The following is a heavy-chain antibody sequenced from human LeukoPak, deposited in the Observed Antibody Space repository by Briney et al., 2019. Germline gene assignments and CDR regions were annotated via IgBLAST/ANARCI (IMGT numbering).Heavy chain of an antibody. V-gene: IGHV4-34*01. J-gene: IGHJ4*02. CDR3: ARVELYYDFWSGYSGHLNSPYFDY. Sequence: SETLSLTCAVYGGSFSGYYWSWIRQPPGKGLEWIGEINHSGSTNYNPSLKSRVTISVDTSKNQFSLKLSSVTAADTAVYYCARVELYYDFWSGYSGHLNSPYFDYWGQGTLVTVSS. D-gene: IGHD3-3*01. CDR1: GGSFSGYY. CDR2: INHSGST.